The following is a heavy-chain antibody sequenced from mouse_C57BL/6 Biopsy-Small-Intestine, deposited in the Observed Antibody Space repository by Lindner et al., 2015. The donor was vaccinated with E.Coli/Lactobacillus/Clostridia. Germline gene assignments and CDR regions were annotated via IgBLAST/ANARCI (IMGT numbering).Heavy chain of an antibody. D-gene: IGHD1-1*01. V-gene: IGHV5-6*01. CDR3: VRDRPYYYGSFYSAMDY. J-gene: IGHJ4*01. Sequence: VQLQESGEDLVKPGGSLKLSCAASGFTFSSYGMSWVRQTPDKRLEWVATISSGGSYTYYPDSVKGRFTISRDNAKNTLYLQMSSLKSEDTAMYYCVRDRPYYYGSFYSAMDYWGQGASVTVSS. CDR1: GFTFSSYG. CDR2: ISSGGSYT.